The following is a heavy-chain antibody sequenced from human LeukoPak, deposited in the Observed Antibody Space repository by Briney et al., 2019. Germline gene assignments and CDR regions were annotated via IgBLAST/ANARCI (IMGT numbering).Heavy chain of an antibody. CDR2: IYSGGST. CDR1: GFAFNNAW. Sequence: PGGSLRLSCAASGFAFNNAWMNWVRQAPGKGLEWVSVIYSGGSTYYADSVKGRFTISRDNAKNTVFLEMNSLSVEDTATYYCIRDFRSADLWGQGTLVTVTS. CDR3: IRDFRSADL. J-gene: IGHJ5*02. V-gene: IGHV3-53*01.